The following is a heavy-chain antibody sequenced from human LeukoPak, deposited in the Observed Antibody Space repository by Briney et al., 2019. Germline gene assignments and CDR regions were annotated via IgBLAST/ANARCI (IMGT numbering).Heavy chain of an antibody. CDR1: GYTFTNHY. J-gene: IGHJ6*03. Sequence: ASLRVSFMASGYTFTNHYMHGVRPTPGQGLDWMGIINHSGGSTSYAQTLQGRVTMTRDTSTSTVYMELSSLRSEDTAVYYCARVPGTETDPYDFWSSYKKDYYYYYMDVWGKGTTVTVSS. D-gene: IGHD3-3*01. V-gene: IGHV1-46*01. CDR2: INHSGGST. CDR3: ARVPGTETDPYDFWSSYKKDYYYYYMDV.